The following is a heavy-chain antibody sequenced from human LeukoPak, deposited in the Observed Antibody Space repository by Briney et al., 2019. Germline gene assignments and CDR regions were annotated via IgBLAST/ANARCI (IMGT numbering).Heavy chain of an antibody. D-gene: IGHD3-16*01. CDR2: IDYSGST. Sequence: SETLSLTCTVSGGSISSNSFHWGWIRQPPGKGLEWIGSIDYSGSTYYNPSLKSRVTISVDTSENQFSLKLQSVTAADTAVYYCARRLNWFDPWGQGTLVTVSS. CDR3: ARRLNWFDP. J-gene: IGHJ5*02. CDR1: GGSISSNSFH. V-gene: IGHV4-39*01.